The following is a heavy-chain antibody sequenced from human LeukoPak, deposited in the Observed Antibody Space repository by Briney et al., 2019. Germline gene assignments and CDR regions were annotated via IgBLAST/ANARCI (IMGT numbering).Heavy chain of an antibody. CDR3: AREYYDFWSGLDY. CDR2: IYTSGST. Sequence: PSETLSLTCTVSGGSISSGSYYWSWIRQPAGKGLEWIGRIYTSGSTNYNPSLKSRVTISVDTSKNQFSLKLSSVTAADTAVYYCAREYYDFWSGLDYWGQGTLVTVSS. V-gene: IGHV4-61*02. CDR1: GGSISSGSYY. D-gene: IGHD3-3*01. J-gene: IGHJ4*02.